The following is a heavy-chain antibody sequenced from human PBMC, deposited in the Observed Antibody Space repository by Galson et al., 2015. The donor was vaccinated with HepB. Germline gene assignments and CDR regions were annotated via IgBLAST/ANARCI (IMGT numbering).Heavy chain of an antibody. V-gene: IGHV3-73*01. Sequence: SLRLSCAVSGFTFSGSAMHWVRQASGKGLEWVARIRSKANSYATAYAASVKGRFTISRDDSKNTAYLQMNSLKIEDTAVYYCTGDRYDNSDFDYWGQGTLVTVSS. J-gene: IGHJ4*02. CDR2: IRSKANSYAT. CDR1: GFTFSGSA. D-gene: IGHD3-22*01. CDR3: TGDRYDNSDFDY.